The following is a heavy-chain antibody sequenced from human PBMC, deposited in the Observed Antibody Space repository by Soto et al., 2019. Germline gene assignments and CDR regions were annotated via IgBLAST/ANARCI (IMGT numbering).Heavy chain of an antibody. CDR1: GGSFSVYN. J-gene: IGHJ5*02. CDR3: ARGTAGYCISTSCQGWFDP. V-gene: IGHV4-30-2*01. Sequence: SDTLSLTCTVSGGSFSVYNWSWIRQPPGKGLEWIGYIYHSGSTYYNPSLKSRVTISVDRSKNQFSLKLSSVTAADTAVYYCARGTAGYCISTSCQGWFDPGGQGTLVTVSS. D-gene: IGHD2-2*01. CDR2: IYHSGST.